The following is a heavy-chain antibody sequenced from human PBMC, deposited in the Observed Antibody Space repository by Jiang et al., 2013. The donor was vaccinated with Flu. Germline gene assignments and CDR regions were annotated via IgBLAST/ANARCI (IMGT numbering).Heavy chain of an antibody. V-gene: IGHV4-34*01. J-gene: IGHJ4*02. CDR3: ARALGATPED. Sequence: SLTCAVYGGSFSGYYWSWIRQPPGKGLEWIGQINHSASTKYNPSLKSRVTISLDTSKNQFSLRLSSVTAADTAVYYCARALGATPEDWGQGTLVTVSS. CDR1: GGSFSGYY. CDR2: INHSAST. D-gene: IGHD4/OR15-4a*01.